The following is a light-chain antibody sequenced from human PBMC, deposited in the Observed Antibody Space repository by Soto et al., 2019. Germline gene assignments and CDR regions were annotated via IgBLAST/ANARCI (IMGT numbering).Light chain of an antibody. CDR3: QQYDKWPPLT. CDR1: QSINDN. J-gene: IGKJ4*01. Sequence: EIVMTQSPATLSVSPGETATLSCRASQSINDNLAWYQQKPGQAPRLLIYNAFTRATATPARFSGGGSATDFTLPISSLQPEDVAVYYCQQYDKWPPLTFGGGTKLEIK. CDR2: NAF. V-gene: IGKV3-15*01.